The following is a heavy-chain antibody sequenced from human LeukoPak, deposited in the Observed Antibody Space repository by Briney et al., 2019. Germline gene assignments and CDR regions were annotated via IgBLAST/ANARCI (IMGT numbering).Heavy chain of an antibody. J-gene: IGHJ4*02. CDR2: LNPTGGT. Sequence: SETLSLTCAVSGTSFSGYYWSWIRQPPGKGLEWIGELNPTGGTNYNSSLKSRVMISIATSKNQFSLRLPSVTAADTAMYYCARISFGGFIVAQDYWGQGTLVAVSS. D-gene: IGHD3-16*02. CDR1: GTSFSGYY. V-gene: IGHV4-34*01. CDR3: ARISFGGFIVAQDY.